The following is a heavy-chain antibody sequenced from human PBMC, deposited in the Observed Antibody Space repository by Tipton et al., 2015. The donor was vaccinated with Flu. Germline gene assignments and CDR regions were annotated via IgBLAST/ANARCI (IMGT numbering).Heavy chain of an antibody. CDR2: INPSGGST. D-gene: IGHD3-22*01. CDR3: AGKYYYDSSGPAAFDI. V-gene: IGHV1-46*01. Sequence: QSGAEVKKPGASVKVSCKASGYTFTSYYMHWVRQAPGQGLEWMGIINPSGGSTSYAQKFQGRVTMTRDTSISTAYMELSRLRSDDTAVYYCAGKYYYDSSGPAAFDIWGQGTMVTVSS. CDR1: GYTFTSYY. J-gene: IGHJ3*02.